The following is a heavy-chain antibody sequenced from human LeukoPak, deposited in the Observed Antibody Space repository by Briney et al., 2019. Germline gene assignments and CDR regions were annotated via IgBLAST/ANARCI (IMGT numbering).Heavy chain of an antibody. CDR2: INPNSGGT. D-gene: IGHD6-6*01. CDR1: GYTFTGYY. V-gene: IGHV1-2*02. Sequence: ASVKVSCKASGYTFTGYYMHWVRQAPGQGLEWMGWINPNSGGTNYAQKFQGRVTMTRDTSISTANMDLSRLRSDDTAVYYCARDTNPSVDDAFDIWGQGTMVTVSS. J-gene: IGHJ3*02. CDR3: ARDTNPSVDDAFDI.